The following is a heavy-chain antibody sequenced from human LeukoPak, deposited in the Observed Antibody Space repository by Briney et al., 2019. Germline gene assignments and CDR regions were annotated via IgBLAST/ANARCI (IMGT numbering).Heavy chain of an antibody. CDR2: LSASGGTT. CDR3: AKLPREYCSSTSCPNWFDA. J-gene: IGHJ5*02. CDR1: GFSFSTYA. D-gene: IGHD2-2*01. Sequence: GGSLRLSCSASGFSFSTYAMTWVRQAPGKGLEWVSALSASGGTTYYADSVKGRFTTSRDNSKNTLYLQMNSLRAEDTAVYHCAKLPREYCSSTSCPNWFDAWGLGTLVTVSS. V-gene: IGHV3-23*01.